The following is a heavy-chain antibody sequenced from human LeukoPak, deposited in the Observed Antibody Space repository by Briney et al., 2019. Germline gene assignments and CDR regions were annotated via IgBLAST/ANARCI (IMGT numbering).Heavy chain of an antibody. CDR1: GYTFTGYY. Sequence: ASVKVSCKASGYTFTGYYMHWVRQAPGQGLEGMGWINPNSGGTNYAQKFQGRVTMTRDTSISTAYMELSRLRSDDTAVYYCARTYAYVGWYPHLPGVYWGQGTLVTVSS. J-gene: IGHJ4*02. V-gene: IGHV1-2*02. D-gene: IGHD2-15*01. CDR2: INPNSGGT. CDR3: ARTYAYVGWYPHLPGVY.